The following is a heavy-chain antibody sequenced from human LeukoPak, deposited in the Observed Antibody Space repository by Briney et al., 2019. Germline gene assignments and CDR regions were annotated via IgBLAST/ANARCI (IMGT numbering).Heavy chain of an antibody. V-gene: IGHV1-2*02. CDR1: GYTFTGYY. D-gene: IGHD6-19*01. J-gene: IGHJ4*02. CDR3: ARVREQWLVSYFDY. Sequence: ASVKVSCKASGYTFTGYYMHWVRQTPGQGLEWMGWINPNSGGTNYAQKFQGRVTMTRDTSISTAYMELSRLRSDDTAVYYCARVREQWLVSYFDYWGQGTLVTVSS. CDR2: INPNSGGT.